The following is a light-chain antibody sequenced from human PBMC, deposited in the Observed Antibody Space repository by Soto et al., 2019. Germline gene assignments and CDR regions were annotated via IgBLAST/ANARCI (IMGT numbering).Light chain of an antibody. CDR1: QSVGRS. CDR3: QQYGSSPPQYT. J-gene: IGKJ2*01. Sequence: EIVLTQSLATLSLSPGERATLSCWASQSVGRSLAWYQQKPGQAPRLLIYGTSNRATGIPDRFSGSRSGTDFTLTISRLEPEDFAVYYCQQYGSSPPQYTFGQGTKVDIK. CDR2: GTS. V-gene: IGKV3-20*01.